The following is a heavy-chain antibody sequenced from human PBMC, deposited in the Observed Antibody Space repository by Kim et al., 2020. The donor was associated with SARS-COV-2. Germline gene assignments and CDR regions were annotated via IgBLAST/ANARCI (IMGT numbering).Heavy chain of an antibody. CDR1: GGSISRSSYY. V-gene: IGHV4-39*07. CDR2: LYYSGST. Sequence: SETLSLTCTVSGGSISRSSYYWGWIRQPPGKGLEWIGSLYYSGSTYYNPSLKSRVTISVDTSKNQFSLKLSSVTAADTAVYYCARDAYSYESEYYFDYWGQGTLVTVSS. CDR3: ARDAYSYESEYYFDY. D-gene: IGHD5-18*01. J-gene: IGHJ4*02.